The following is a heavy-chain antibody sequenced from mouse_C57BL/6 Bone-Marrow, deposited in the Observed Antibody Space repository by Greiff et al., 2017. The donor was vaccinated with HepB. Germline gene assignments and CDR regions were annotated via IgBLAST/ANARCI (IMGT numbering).Heavy chain of an antibody. V-gene: IGHV14-4*01. J-gene: IGHJ2*01. D-gene: IGHD2-3*01. Sequence: VQLKQSGAELVRPGASVKLSCTASSFNIKDDYMHWVKQRPEQGLEWIGWIDPENGDTEYASKFQGKATITADTSSNTAYLQLSSLTSEDTAVYYCTTDDGYSGYWGQGTTLTVSS. CDR1: SFNIKDDY. CDR3: TTDDGYSGY. CDR2: IDPENGDT.